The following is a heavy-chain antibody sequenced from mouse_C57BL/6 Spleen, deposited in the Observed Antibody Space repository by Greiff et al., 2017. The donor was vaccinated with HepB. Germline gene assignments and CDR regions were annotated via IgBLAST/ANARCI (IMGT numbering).Heavy chain of an antibody. D-gene: IGHD4-1*01. V-gene: IGHV1-82*01. CDR2: IYPGDGDT. Sequence: QVQLKESGPELVKPGASVKISCKASGYAFSSSWMNWVKQRPGKGLEWIGRIYPGDGDTNYNGKFKGKATLTADKSSSTAYMQLSSLTSEDSAVYFCARPVTGDYFDDWGQGTTLTVSS. CDR1: GYAFSSSW. CDR3: ARPVTGDYFDD. J-gene: IGHJ2*01.